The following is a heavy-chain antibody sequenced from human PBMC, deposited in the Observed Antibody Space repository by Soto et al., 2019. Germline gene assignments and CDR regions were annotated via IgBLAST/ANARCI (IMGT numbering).Heavy chain of an antibody. D-gene: IGHD2-21*02. CDR3: AGVTRHNGQYYFDY. V-gene: IGHV4-59*01. J-gene: IGHJ4*02. CDR2: IYYSGST. CDR1: GGSISSYY. Sequence: SETLSLTCTVSGGSISSYYWSWIRQPPGKGLEWIGYIYYSGSTNYNPSLKSRVTISVDTSKNQFSLKLSSVTAADTAVYYCAGVTRHNGQYYFDYWGQGTLVTVSS.